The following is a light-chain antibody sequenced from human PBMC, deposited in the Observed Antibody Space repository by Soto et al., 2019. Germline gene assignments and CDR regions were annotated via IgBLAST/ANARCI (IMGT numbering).Light chain of an antibody. Sequence: EIVLTQSPPTLSLSPGERATLSCRASQSVSSYLAWYQQKPGQAPRLLIYDASNRATGIPARFRGSGSGTDFTLTISSLEPEDFAVYYCQQRSNWPPITFGQGTRLDIK. J-gene: IGKJ5*01. CDR1: QSVSSY. CDR2: DAS. V-gene: IGKV3-11*01. CDR3: QQRSNWPPIT.